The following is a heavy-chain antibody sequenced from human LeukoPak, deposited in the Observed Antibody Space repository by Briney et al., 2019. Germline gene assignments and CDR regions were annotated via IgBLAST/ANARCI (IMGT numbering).Heavy chain of an antibody. Sequence: SGPALVKPTQTLTLTCTFSGFSLSTSGMCVSWIPQPPGKALEWLARIDWDGDKWYSTSLKTRLTISKDTSKNQVVLTMTNMDPVDTATYYCARKGSAWNYFDYWGQGALVTVSS. J-gene: IGHJ4*02. D-gene: IGHD6-19*01. CDR1: GFSLSTSGMC. CDR3: ARKGSAWNYFDY. CDR2: IDWDGDK. V-gene: IGHV2-70*11.